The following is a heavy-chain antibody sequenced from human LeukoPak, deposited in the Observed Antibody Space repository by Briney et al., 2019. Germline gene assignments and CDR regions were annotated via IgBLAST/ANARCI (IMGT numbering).Heavy chain of an antibody. CDR3: TRLPSGFSFDY. Sequence: GGSLRLSCAASGFTFDDYAMSWVRPAPGKGLEWVGFIRSKAYGGTTEYAASVKGRFTISKDDSKSIAYLQMNSLKTEDTAVYYCTRLPSGFSFDYWGQGTLVTVSS. CDR1: GFTFDDYA. CDR2: IRSKAYGGTT. V-gene: IGHV3-49*04. D-gene: IGHD6-19*01. J-gene: IGHJ4*02.